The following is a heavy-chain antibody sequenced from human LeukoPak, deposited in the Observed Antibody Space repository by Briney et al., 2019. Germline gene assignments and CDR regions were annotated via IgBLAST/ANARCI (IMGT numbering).Heavy chain of an antibody. CDR1: GFTFSSYA. CDR3: AKDIHYGSGSYNY. V-gene: IGHV3-23*01. Sequence: PGGSLRLSCAASGFTFSSYAMSWVRQAPGKGLEWVSAIRGSGGSTYYADSVKGRFTISRDNSKNTLYLQMNSLRAEDTAVYYCAKDIHYGSGSYNYWGQGTLVTVSS. J-gene: IGHJ4*02. CDR2: IRGSGGST. D-gene: IGHD3-10*01.